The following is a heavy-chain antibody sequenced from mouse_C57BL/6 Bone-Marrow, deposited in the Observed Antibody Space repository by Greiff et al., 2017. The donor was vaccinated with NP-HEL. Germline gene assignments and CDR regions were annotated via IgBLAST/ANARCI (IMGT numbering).Heavy chain of an antibody. J-gene: IGHJ4*01. CDR3: ARPTTVAPYYAMDY. CDR1: GFTFSSYG. D-gene: IGHD1-1*01. CDR2: ISSGGSYT. Sequence: EVMLVESGGDLVKPGGSLKLSCAASGFTFSSYGMSWVRQTPDKRLEWVATISSGGSYTYYPDSVKGRFTISRDNAKNTLYLQMSSLKSEDTAMYYCARPTTVAPYYAMDYWGQGTSVTVSS. V-gene: IGHV5-6*01.